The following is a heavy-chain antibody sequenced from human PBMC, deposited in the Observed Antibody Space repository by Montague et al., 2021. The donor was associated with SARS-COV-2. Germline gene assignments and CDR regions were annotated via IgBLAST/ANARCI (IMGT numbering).Heavy chain of an antibody. CDR2: IYYSGST. Sequence: TLSLTCTVSGGSISTVGYWSWIRQHPGKGLEWIGYIYYSGSTYYNPSLKSRVTISVDTSKNQFSLKLFSVTAADTAVYYCARGVVRKGYYDSSGYYNLKQGPGGLDYWGQGSLVTVSS. V-gene: IGHV4-31*03. D-gene: IGHD3-22*01. CDR3: ARGVVRKGYYDSSGYYNLKQGPGGLDY. CDR1: GGSISTVGY. J-gene: IGHJ4*02.